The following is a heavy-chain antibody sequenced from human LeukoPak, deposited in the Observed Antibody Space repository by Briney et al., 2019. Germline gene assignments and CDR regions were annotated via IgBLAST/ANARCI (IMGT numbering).Heavy chain of an antibody. CDR2: IYHSGST. CDR1: GGSISSSNW. CDR3: ARVLPGGGYGYDFDY. J-gene: IGHJ4*02. V-gene: IGHV4-4*02. Sequence: SETLSLTCAVSGGSISSSNWWSWVRQPPGKGLEWIGEIYHSGSTNYNPSLKSRVTISVDKSKNQFSLKLSSVTAADTAVYYCARVLPGGGYGYDFDYWGQGTLVTVSS. D-gene: IGHD5-18*01.